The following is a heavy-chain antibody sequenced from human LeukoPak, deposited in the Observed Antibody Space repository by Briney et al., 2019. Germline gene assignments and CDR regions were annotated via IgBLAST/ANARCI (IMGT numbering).Heavy chain of an antibody. CDR2: ISSSGSTI. D-gene: IGHD6-13*01. CDR1: GFTFSDYY. J-gene: IGHJ6*03. V-gene: IGHV3-11*01. CDR3: ARGGYSSSWYGVYGSYYYYMGV. Sequence: GSLRLSCAASGFTFSDYYMSWIRQAPGKGLEWVSYISSSGSTIYYADSVKGRFTISRDNAKNSLYLQMNSLRAEDTAVYYCARGGYSSSWYGVYGSYYYYMGVWGKGTTVTVSS.